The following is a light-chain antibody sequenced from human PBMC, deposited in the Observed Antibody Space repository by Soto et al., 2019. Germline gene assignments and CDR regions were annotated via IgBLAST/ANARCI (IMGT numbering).Light chain of an antibody. V-gene: IGLV2-14*01. CDR3: SSYTSSSRMV. Sequence: QSALTQPASVSGSPGQSITISCTGTNSDVGGYNYVSWYQQHPGKAPKLMIYEVSNRPSGVSNRFSGSKSGNTASLTISGLQAEDEADYYCSSYTSSSRMVFGGGTKLTVL. CDR1: NSDVGGYNY. J-gene: IGLJ2*01. CDR2: EVS.